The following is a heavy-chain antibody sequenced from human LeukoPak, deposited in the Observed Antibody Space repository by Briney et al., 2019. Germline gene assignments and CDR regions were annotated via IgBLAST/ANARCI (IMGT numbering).Heavy chain of an antibody. CDR1: GGSISSYY. CDR2: IYYSGST. J-gene: IGHJ6*03. Sequence: PSETLSLTCTVSGGSISSYYWSWIRQPPGKGLEWIGYIYYSGSTNYNPSLKSRVTISVDTSKNQFSLQLNSVTPEDTAVYYCARAEGEYYYYYMDVWGKGTTVTVSS. CDR3: ARAEGEYYYYYMDV. V-gene: IGHV4-59*12. D-gene: IGHD3-16*01.